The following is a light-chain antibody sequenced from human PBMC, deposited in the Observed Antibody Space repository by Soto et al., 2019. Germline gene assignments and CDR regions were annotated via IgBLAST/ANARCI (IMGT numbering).Light chain of an antibody. V-gene: IGLV2-11*01. CDR2: DVS. CDR1: SSDVGGYNY. Sequence: SALTHPRSVSGSPGQSVTISCTGTSSDVGGYNYVSWYQQHPGKAPKLMIYDVSKRPSGVPDRFSGSKSGNTASLTISGLQAEDEADYYRCSYAGSYTYVFGTGTKVTVL. J-gene: IGLJ1*01. CDR3: CSYAGSYTYV.